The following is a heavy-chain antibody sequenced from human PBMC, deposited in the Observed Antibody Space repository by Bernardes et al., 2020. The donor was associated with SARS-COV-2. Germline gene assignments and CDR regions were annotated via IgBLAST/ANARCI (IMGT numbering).Heavy chain of an antibody. J-gene: IGHJ3*02. CDR2: ISNSGSTI. CDR1: GFSFSTYS. D-gene: IGHD3-10*01. V-gene: IGHV3-21*01. CDR3: ARRYYGSGSPEAFDI. Sequence: GGSLRLSCAASGFSFSTYSMKWVRQAPGKGLEWVSSISNSGSTIFYADSVKGRFTISRDNAKNSVYLQMNSLRVEDTAVYYCARRYYGSGSPEAFDIWGQGKMGTVSS.